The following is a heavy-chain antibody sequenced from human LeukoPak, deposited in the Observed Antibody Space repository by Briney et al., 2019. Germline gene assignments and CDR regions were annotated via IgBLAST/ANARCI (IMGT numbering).Heavy chain of an antibody. CDR1: GFTFSSYS. Sequence: GSLRLSCAASGFTFSSYSMNWVRQAPGKGLEGVSYISSSSSTIYYADSVKGRFTISRDNAKNSLYLQMNSLRAEDTAVYYCARVPDYYGSGTTSHYYYYMDVWGKGTTVTVSS. CDR2: ISSSSSTI. CDR3: ARVPDYYGSGTTSHYYYYMDV. D-gene: IGHD3-10*01. J-gene: IGHJ6*03. V-gene: IGHV3-48*04.